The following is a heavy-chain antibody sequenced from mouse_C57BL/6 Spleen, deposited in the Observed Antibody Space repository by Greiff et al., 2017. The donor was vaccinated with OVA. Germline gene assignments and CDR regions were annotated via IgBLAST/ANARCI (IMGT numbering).Heavy chain of an antibody. Sequence: QVQLQQSGPELVKPGASVKISCKASGYAFSSSWMNWVKQRPGKGLEWIGRIYPGDGDTNYNGKFKGKATLTADKSSSTAYMQLSSLTSEDSAVYFCARDYYGSSYLSWYFDVWGTGTTVTVSS. D-gene: IGHD1-1*01. V-gene: IGHV1-82*01. CDR3: ARDYYGSSYLSWYFDV. CDR2: IYPGDGDT. J-gene: IGHJ1*03. CDR1: GYAFSSSW.